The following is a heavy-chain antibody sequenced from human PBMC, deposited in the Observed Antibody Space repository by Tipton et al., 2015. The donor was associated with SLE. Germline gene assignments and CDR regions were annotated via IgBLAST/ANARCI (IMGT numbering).Heavy chain of an antibody. D-gene: IGHD5-24*01. V-gene: IGHV4-59*08. CDR3: ARLLRDGYNYYDY. CDR1: GGSISSYY. Sequence: TLSLTCTVSGGSISSYYWSWIRQPPGKGLEWIGYIYYSGSTNYNPSLTSRVTILVDTSKNQFSLKLSSVTAADTAVYYCARLLRDGYNYYDYWGQGTLVTVSS. CDR2: IYYSGST. J-gene: IGHJ4*02.